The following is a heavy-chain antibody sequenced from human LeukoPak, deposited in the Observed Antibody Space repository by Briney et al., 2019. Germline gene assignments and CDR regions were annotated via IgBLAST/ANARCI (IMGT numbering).Heavy chain of an antibody. CDR2: FYYSGST. Sequence: SETLSLTCTVSGGSIRSYYWSWVRQPPGKGLEWIGYFYYSGSTNYNPSLKSRVTISVDTSKNQFPLKLNSVTAADTAVYYCVRGRDNADWYFDLWGRGTLVTVSS. CDR3: VRGRDNADWYFDL. V-gene: IGHV4-59*01. CDR1: GGSIRSYY. J-gene: IGHJ2*01. D-gene: IGHD1-1*01.